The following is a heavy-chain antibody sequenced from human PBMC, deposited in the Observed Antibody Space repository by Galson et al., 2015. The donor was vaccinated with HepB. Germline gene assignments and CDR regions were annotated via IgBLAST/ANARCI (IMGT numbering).Heavy chain of an antibody. V-gene: IGHV3-7*03. J-gene: IGHJ3*02. CDR2: IKQDGSEK. D-gene: IGHD6-19*01. CDR1: GFTFSSYW. CDR3: ARDLGWGAFDI. Sequence: SLRLSCAASGFTFSSYWMSWVRQAPGKGLEWVANIKQDGSEKYYVDSMEGRSTISRDNAKNSLYLQMNSLRAEDTAVYYCARDLGWGAFDIWGQGTMVTVSS.